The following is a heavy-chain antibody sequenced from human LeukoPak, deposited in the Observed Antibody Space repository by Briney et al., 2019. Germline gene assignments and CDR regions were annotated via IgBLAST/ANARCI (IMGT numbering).Heavy chain of an antibody. CDR1: GGSISSGGYY. D-gene: IGHD3-3*02. CDR3: ARLSRPLAFDI. Sequence: TPSETLSLTCTVSGGSISSGGYYWSWIRQPPGKGLEWIGYIYHSGSTYYNPSLKSRVTISVDRSKNQFSLKLRSVTAADTAVYYCARLSRPLAFDIWGQGTMVTVSS. V-gene: IGHV4-30-2*01. J-gene: IGHJ3*02. CDR2: IYHSGST.